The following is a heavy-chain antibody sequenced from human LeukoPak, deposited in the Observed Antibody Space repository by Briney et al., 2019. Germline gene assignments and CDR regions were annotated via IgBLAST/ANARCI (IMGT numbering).Heavy chain of an antibody. Sequence: ASVKVSCKASGYTFTGYYMHWVRQAPGQGLEWMGWINPNSGGTNYAQKFQGRVTMTRDTSISTAYMELNRLRFDDTAVYYCAFVWGSYHPGSGAFDFWGQGTLVTVSS. J-gene: IGHJ3*01. V-gene: IGHV1-2*02. D-gene: IGHD3-16*02. CDR1: GYTFTGYY. CDR2: INPNSGGT. CDR3: AFVWGSYHPGSGAFDF.